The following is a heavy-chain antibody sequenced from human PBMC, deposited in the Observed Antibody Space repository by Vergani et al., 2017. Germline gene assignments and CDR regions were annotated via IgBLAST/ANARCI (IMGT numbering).Heavy chain of an antibody. CDR1: GYTFSSYA. CDR2: IIPIFGTA. CDR3: ARMEVLWFGELLSFDY. J-gene: IGHJ4*02. D-gene: IGHD3-10*01. V-gene: IGHV1-69*18. Sequence: QVQLVQSGAEVKKPGASVKVSCKASGYTFSSYAISWVRQAPGQGLEWMGRIIPIFGTANYAQKFQGRVTITADESTSTAYMELSSLRSEDTAVYYCARMEVLWFGELLSFDYWGQGTLVTVSS.